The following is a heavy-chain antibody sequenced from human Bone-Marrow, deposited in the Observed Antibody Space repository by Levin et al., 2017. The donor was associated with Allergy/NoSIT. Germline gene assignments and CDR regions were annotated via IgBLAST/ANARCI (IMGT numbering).Heavy chain of an antibody. V-gene: IGHV2-5*02. CDR2: IYWDNDQ. J-gene: IGHJ3*02. D-gene: IGHD3-3*01. Sequence: SGPTLVKPTQTLTLTCTFSGFSLNPNIEGVGWIRQPPGKALEWLALIYWDNDQRYSPSLAGRLAITKGTSENQVVLTMSNMDRADNCIYYCARRRNDDDGFYPAFDIWGQGTAVTVSS. CDR3: ARRRNDDDGFYPAFDI. CDR1: GFSLNPNIEG.